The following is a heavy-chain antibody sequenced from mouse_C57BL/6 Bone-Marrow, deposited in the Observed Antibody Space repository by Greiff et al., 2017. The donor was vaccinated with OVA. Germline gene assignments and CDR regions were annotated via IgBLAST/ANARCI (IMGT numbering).Heavy chain of an antibody. Sequence: EVQLVESGGGLVQPGGSLKLSCAASGFTFSSYTMSWVRQTPEKRLEWVATISGGGGNTYYPDSVKGRFTISRDNAKNTLYLQMSRLRSEDTALYYCARRGLRYLSYAMDYWGQGTSVTVSS. CDR1: GFTFSSYT. V-gene: IGHV5-9*01. J-gene: IGHJ4*01. CDR3: ARRGLRYLSYAMDY. CDR2: ISGGGGNT. D-gene: IGHD1-1*01.